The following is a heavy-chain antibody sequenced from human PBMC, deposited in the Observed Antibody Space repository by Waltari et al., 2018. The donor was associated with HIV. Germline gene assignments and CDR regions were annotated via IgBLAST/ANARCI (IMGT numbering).Heavy chain of an antibody. CDR2: ISGSGSQT. Sequence: VKLAQSGGGFVQPGGSLRLSCAPSRVTLRIHAMRWVRRAPGKGLEWVSTISGSGSQTYYAESAKGRFAISRDNSEDTLILQMTRLRVEDTALYFCAKDFDTSGLPYVVIDSWGQGTLVTVSS. CDR1: RVTLRIHA. J-gene: IGHJ4*02. D-gene: IGHD3-22*01. V-gene: IGHV3-23*04. CDR3: AKDFDTSGLPYVVIDS.